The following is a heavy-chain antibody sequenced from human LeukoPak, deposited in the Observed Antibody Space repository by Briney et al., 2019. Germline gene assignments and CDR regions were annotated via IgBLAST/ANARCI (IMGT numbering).Heavy chain of an antibody. D-gene: IGHD2-21*02. Sequence: SVKVSCKASGYTFTSYAISWVRQAPGQGLEWMGGIIPIFGTANYAQKFQGRVTITADESTSTAYMELSSLRSEDTAVYYCARDGYCGGDCYDAFDIWGQGTMVTVSS. CDR1: GYTFTSYA. CDR3: ARDGYCGGDCYDAFDI. J-gene: IGHJ3*02. V-gene: IGHV1-69*13. CDR2: IIPIFGTA.